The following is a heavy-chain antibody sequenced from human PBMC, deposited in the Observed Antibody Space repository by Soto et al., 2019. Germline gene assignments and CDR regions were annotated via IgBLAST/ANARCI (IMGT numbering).Heavy chain of an antibody. Sequence: SETLSLTCAVCGGSFSGYYWSWIRQPPGKGLEWIGEINHSGSTNYNPSLKSRVTISVDTSKNQFSLKLSSVTAADTAVYYCARGDIVVRNWFDPWGQGTLVTVSS. D-gene: IGHD2-15*01. CDR2: INHSGST. CDR3: ARGDIVVRNWFDP. V-gene: IGHV4-34*01. CDR1: GGSFSGYY. J-gene: IGHJ5*02.